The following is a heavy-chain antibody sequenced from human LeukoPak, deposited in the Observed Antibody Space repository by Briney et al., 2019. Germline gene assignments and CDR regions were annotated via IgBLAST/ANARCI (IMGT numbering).Heavy chain of an antibody. V-gene: IGHV4-39*07. CDR3: ARVPKDYFDY. CDR2: INHSGST. Sequence: SETLSLTCTVSGASISSSRDYWGWIRQPPGKGLEWIGEINHSGSTNYNPSLKSRVTISVDTSKNQFSLKLSSVTAADTAVYYCARVPKDYFDYWGQGTLVTVSS. CDR1: GASISSSRDY. J-gene: IGHJ4*02.